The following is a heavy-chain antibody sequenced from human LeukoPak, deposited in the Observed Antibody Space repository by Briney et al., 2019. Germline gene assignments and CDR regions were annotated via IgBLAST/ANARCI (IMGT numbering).Heavy chain of an antibody. CDR1: GFIISNYW. V-gene: IGHV3-74*01. Sequence: PGGSLRLSCAASGFIISNYWTHCVRQLPGKVMVWVSRISSDGTNTNYADSVKGRFTISRDNAKNTLYLQMNSLGAEDTAVYYCARTSYDTGGYFEDWGQGTLVTVSS. D-gene: IGHD3-22*01. J-gene: IGHJ4*02. CDR3: ARTSYDTGGYFED. CDR2: ISSDGTNT.